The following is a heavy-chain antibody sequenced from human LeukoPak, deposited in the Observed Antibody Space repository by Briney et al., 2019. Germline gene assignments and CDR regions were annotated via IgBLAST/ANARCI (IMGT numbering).Heavy chain of an antibody. D-gene: IGHD3-3*01. CDR2: VSAYNGET. CDR3: ARDPSNTSGYQIYFDY. CDR1: GYTFRNYG. J-gene: IGHJ4*02. Sequence: AAVKVSCKASGYTFRNYGISWVRQAPGQGLEWMGWVSAYNGETHYAQKLQGRVTMTTDTFTSTAYMELRSLRSDDTAVYYCARDPSNTSGYQIYFDYWGQGTLVTVSS. V-gene: IGHV1-18*01.